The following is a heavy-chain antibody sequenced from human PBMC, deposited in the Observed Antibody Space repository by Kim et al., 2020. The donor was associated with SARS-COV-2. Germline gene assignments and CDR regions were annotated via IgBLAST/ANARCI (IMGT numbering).Heavy chain of an antibody. Sequence: GGSLRLSCAASGFTFSSYGMHWVRQAPGKGLEWVAVIWYDGSNKYYADSVKGRFTISRDNSKNTLYLQMNSLRAEDTAVYYCARGGRYCSSTSCPQDPKYGMDVWGQGTTVTVSS. CDR2: IWYDGSNK. J-gene: IGHJ6*02. V-gene: IGHV3-33*01. D-gene: IGHD2-2*01. CDR3: ARGGRYCSSTSCPQDPKYGMDV. CDR1: GFTFSSYG.